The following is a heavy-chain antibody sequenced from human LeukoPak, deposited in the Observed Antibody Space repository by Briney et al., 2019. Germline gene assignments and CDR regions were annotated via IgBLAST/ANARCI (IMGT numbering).Heavy chain of an antibody. CDR1: GGTFSSYA. Sequence: ASVKVSCKASGGTFSSYAISWVRQAPGQGLEWMGWINPNSGGTNYAQKFQGWVTMTRDTSISTAYMELSRLRSDDTAVYYCARAPITIFGVVIIPPYYFDYWGQGTLVTVSS. D-gene: IGHD3-3*01. J-gene: IGHJ4*02. V-gene: IGHV1-2*04. CDR2: INPNSGGT. CDR3: ARAPITIFGVVIIPPYYFDY.